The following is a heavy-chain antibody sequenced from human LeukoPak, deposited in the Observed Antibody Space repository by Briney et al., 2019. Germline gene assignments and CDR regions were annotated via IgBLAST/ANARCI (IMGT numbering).Heavy chain of an antibody. V-gene: IGHV1-2*04. CDR2: INPNSGGT. CDR3: ARGYSYGLNWFDP. J-gene: IGHJ5*02. D-gene: IGHD5-18*01. Sequence: GASVKVSCKASGYTFTGYYMHWVRQAPGQGLEWMGWINPNSGGTNYAQKFQGWVTMTRDTSISTAYMELRSLRSDDTAVYYCARGYSYGLNWFDPWGQGTLVTVSS. CDR1: GYTFTGYY.